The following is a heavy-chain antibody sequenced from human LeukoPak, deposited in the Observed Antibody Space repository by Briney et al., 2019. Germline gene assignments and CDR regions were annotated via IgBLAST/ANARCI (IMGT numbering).Heavy chain of an antibody. CDR1: GYTFTSYY. V-gene: IGHV1-46*01. CDR3: ARVGVPAVASNWFDP. CDR2: INPSGGST. D-gene: IGHD2-2*01. Sequence: ASVKVSCKASGYTFTSYYMHWVRQAPGQGLEWMGIINPSGGSTSYAQKFQGRVTMTRDTSTSTVYMELSSLRSEDTAVYYCARVGVPAVASNWFDPWGQGTLVTVSS. J-gene: IGHJ5*02.